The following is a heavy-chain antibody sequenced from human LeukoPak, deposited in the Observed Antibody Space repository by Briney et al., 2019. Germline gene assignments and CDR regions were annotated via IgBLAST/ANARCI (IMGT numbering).Heavy chain of an antibody. V-gene: IGHV3-21*04. J-gene: IGHJ4*02. CDR3: ARDPAAGTFDY. CDR1: GFTFSGYA. Sequence: GGSLRLSCAGSGFTFSGYAVTWVRQAPGKGLEWVSSIVGSGDEALYADSVKGRFTISRDNAKNSLYLQMNSLRAEDTAVYYCARDPAAGTFDYWGQGTLVTVSS. CDR2: IVGSGDEA. D-gene: IGHD6-13*01.